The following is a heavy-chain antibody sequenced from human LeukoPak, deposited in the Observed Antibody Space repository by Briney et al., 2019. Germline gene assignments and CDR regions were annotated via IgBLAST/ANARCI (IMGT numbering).Heavy chain of an antibody. V-gene: IGHV3-21*04. J-gene: IGHJ5*02. CDR3: ARAGAPHCSSTSCYPEGYNWFDP. CDR2: ISSSSNYI. D-gene: IGHD2-2*01. CDR1: GFTFSTYS. Sequence: GGSLRLSCAASGFTFSTYSMNWVRQAPGKGLEWVSSISSSSNYIYYADSVKGRFTISRDNAKNSLYLQMNSLRSEDTAVYYCARAGAPHCSSTSCYPEGYNWFDPWGQGTLVTVSS.